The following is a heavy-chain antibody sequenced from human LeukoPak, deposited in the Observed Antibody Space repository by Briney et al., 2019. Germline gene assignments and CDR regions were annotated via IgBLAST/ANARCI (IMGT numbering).Heavy chain of an antibody. CDR1: GGSISSSSYY. CDR2: IYYSGST. J-gene: IGHJ4*02. V-gene: IGHV4-39*01. D-gene: IGHD6-13*01. Sequence: SETLSLTCTVSGGSISSSSYYWGWIRQPPGKGLEWIGNIYYSGSTYYNPSLKSRVTISVDTSKNQSSLKLTSVTAADTAVYYCARGRSSSWYTRPDYFDYWGQGTLVTVSS. CDR3: ARGRSSSWYTRPDYFDY.